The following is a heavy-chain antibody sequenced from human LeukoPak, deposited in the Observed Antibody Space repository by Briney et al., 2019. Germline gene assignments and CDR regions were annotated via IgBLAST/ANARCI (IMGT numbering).Heavy chain of an antibody. Sequence: GGSLRLSCAASGFTFSNYWMTWVRQAPGIGLEWVANIKQDGSEKYYVDSVRGRFTIPRDNAKSSLYLQINSLRAEDTAVYYCARDLGGGLWPNAFDIWGQGTMVTVSS. CDR1: GFTFSNYW. J-gene: IGHJ3*02. D-gene: IGHD3-16*01. CDR3: ARDLGGGLWPNAFDI. CDR2: IKQDGSEK. V-gene: IGHV3-7*05.